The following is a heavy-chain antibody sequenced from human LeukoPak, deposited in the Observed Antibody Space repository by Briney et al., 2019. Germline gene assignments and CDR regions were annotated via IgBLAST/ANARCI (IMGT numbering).Heavy chain of an antibody. J-gene: IGHJ4*02. Sequence: SETLSLTCTVSGGSISSSTYYWVWIRQPPGKGLEWIGSIYYNGRTYNNSSLKSRATISVDTSKNQFSLNLSSVTAADTAVYYCARSRDGYNLFDYWGQGTLVTVYS. D-gene: IGHD5-24*01. CDR1: GGSISSSTYY. CDR3: ARSRDGYNLFDY. CDR2: IYYNGRT. V-gene: IGHV4-39*01.